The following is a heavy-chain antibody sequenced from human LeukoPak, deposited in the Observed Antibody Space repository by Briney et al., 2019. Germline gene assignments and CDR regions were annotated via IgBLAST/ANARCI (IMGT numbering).Heavy chain of an antibody. CDR1: GGSISDYY. CDR3: ARHPPRGDSGWHFDY. D-gene: IGHD6-19*01. J-gene: IGHJ4*02. Sequence: PSETLSLTCSVSGGSISDYYLSWIRQPPGKPLEWIAYIHRSGGPKYNPSLQSRVTMLVDTSKDQFSLKMTSMTAADTGVYYCARHPPRGDSGWHFDYWGQGILVTVSS. V-gene: IGHV4-59*08. CDR2: IHRSGGP.